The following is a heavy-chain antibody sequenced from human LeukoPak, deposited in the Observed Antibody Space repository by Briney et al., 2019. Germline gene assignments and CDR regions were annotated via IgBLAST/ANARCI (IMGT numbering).Heavy chain of an antibody. CDR2: ISAYNGNT. Sequence: ASVKVSCKASGYTFTSYGISWVRQAPGQGLEWVGWISAYNGNTNYAQKLQGRVTMTTDTSTSTAYMELRSLRSDDTAVYYCARAQYYDFWSGFPLLFDPWGQGTLVTVSS. D-gene: IGHD3-3*01. CDR3: ARAQYYDFWSGFPLLFDP. CDR1: GYTFTSYG. V-gene: IGHV1-18*01. J-gene: IGHJ5*02.